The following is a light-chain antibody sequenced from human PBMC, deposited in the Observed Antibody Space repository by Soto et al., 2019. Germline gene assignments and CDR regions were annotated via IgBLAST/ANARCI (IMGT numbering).Light chain of an antibody. J-gene: IGLJ2*01. CDR2: EVS. CDR3: SSYGGSNNLV. Sequence: QSVLTQPPSASGSPGQSVTISCTGASSEVGGYSYVSWYQQHPGKAPKLMIYEVSKRPSGVPDRFSGSKFGNTASLTVSGLQAEDEADYYCSSYGGSNNLVFGGGTKLTVL. V-gene: IGLV2-8*01. CDR1: SSEVGGYSY.